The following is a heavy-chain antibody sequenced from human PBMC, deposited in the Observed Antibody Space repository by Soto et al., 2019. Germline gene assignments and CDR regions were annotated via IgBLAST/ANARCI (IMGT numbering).Heavy chain of an antibody. J-gene: IGHJ4*02. V-gene: IGHV3-48*02. CDR1: GVRFSDHS. Sequence: LVESGGGLVHPGESLRLSCEGSGVRFSDHSMNWVRQAPGKGLQWISYISSNGDITYYADSVKGRFTVSRANANNALFLQMNSLRDDDTATYSCARLPKGSLVTAWGQGARVTVSS. D-gene: IGHD2-21*02. CDR3: ARLPKGSLVTA. CDR2: ISSNGDIT.